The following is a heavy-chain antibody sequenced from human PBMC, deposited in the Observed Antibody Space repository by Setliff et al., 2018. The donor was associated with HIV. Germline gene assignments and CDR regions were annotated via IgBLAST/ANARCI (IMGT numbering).Heavy chain of an antibody. D-gene: IGHD2-15*01. CDR1: GFTFSSYS. V-gene: IGHV3-21*01. J-gene: IGHJ6*02. CDR3: ARKLLTRPNYYGMDV. Sequence: LRLSCAASGFTFSSYSMNWVRQAPGKGLEWVSSISSSSSYIYYADSVKGRFTISRDNAKNSLYLQMNSLRAEDTAVYYCARKLLTRPNYYGMDVWGQGTTVTVSS. CDR2: ISSSSSYI.